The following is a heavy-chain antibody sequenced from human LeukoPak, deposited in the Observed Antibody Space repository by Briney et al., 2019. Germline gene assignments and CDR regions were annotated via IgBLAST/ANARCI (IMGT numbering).Heavy chain of an antibody. Sequence: ASVKVSCKASGGTFSSYAISWVRQAPGQGLEWMGGIIPIFGTANYAQKVQGRVTITTDESTSTAYMELSSLRSEDTAVYYCARSALYSYGPVHHNYYYYYYMDVWGKGTTVTVSS. J-gene: IGHJ6*03. CDR3: ARSALYSYGPVHHNYYYYYYMDV. D-gene: IGHD5-18*01. CDR1: GGTFSSYA. CDR2: IIPIFGTA. V-gene: IGHV1-69*05.